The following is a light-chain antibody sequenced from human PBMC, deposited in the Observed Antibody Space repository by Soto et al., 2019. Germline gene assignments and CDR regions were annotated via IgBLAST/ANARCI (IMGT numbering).Light chain of an antibody. V-gene: IGLV1-51*01. Sequence: QSVLTQPPSVSAAPGQTVTISCSGSSSNIGNNYVSWYQHLPGTAPKLLIYDNNKRSSGIPDRFSGSKSGTSAALGITGLQTGDEADYYCGTWDSSLSAYVFGTGTKLTVL. CDR1: SSNIGNNY. J-gene: IGLJ1*01. CDR2: DNN. CDR3: GTWDSSLSAYV.